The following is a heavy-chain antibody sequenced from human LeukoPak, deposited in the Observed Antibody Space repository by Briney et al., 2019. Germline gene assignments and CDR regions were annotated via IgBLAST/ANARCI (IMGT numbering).Heavy chain of an antibody. D-gene: IGHD3-16*02. J-gene: IGHJ4*02. V-gene: IGHV5-51*01. Sequence: GESLKISCKASGYSFTTYWIGWVRQVPGKGLEWVGIIYPADSTAKYSPSFQGQVTISADKSISTAYLQWSSLKASDTAMYYCARQRGGSYRYVDYFDYWGQGTLVSVSS. CDR1: GYSFTTYW. CDR3: ARQRGGSYRYVDYFDY. CDR2: IYPADSTA.